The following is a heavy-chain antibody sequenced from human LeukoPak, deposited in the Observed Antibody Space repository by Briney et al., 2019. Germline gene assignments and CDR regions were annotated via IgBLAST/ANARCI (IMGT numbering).Heavy chain of an antibody. CDR2: IWYDGSNK. Sequence: PGRSLRLSCAASGFTFSSYAVHWVRQAPGKGLAWVAVIWYDGSNKYYADSVKGRFTISRDNSKNTLYLQMNSLRAEDTAVYYCARGRTPLADYWGQGTLVTVSS. V-gene: IGHV3-33*08. CDR3: ARGRTPLADY. CDR1: GFTFSSYA. J-gene: IGHJ4*02.